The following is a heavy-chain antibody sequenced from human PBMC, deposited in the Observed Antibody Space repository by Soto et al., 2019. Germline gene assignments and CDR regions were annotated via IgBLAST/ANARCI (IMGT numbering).Heavy chain of an antibody. CDR2: IYPGDSDT. V-gene: IGHV5-51*01. CDR3: ARGGTHYYGSGSYYNDHSLERSILYYYYGMDV. J-gene: IGHJ6*02. CDR1: GYSFTNYW. Sequence: GESLKISCKGSGYSFTNYWIGWVRQMPGKGLEWMGIIYPGDSDTRYSPSFQGQVTISADKSISTAYLQWSSLKASDTAMYYCARGGTHYYGSGSYYNDHSLERSILYYYYGMDVWGQGTTVTVSS. D-gene: IGHD3-10*01.